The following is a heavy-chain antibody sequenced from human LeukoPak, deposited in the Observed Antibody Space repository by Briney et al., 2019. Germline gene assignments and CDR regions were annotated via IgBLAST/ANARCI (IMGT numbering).Heavy chain of an antibody. CDR2: ISGSGGST. D-gene: IGHD3-22*01. Sequence: GGSLRLSCAASGFTFSSYAMSWVRQAPGKGLEWVSAISGSGGSTYYADSVKGRFTISRDNSKNTLYLQMNSLRAEDTAVYYCARANYYDSSGYYYSAFDYWGQGTLVTVSS. CDR3: ARANYYDSSGYYYSAFDY. CDR1: GFTFSSYA. V-gene: IGHV3-23*01. J-gene: IGHJ4*02.